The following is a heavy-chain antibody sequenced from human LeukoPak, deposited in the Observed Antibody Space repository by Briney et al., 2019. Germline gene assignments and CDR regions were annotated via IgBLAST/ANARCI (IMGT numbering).Heavy chain of an antibody. D-gene: IGHD1-26*01. J-gene: IGHJ3*02. Sequence: GSSVKVSCKASGGTFSSYAISWVRQAPGQGLEWMGGIIPIFGTANYAQKFQGRVTNTTDESTSTAYMELSSLRSEDTAVYYCARDGARKHQDDAFDIWGQGTMVTVSS. CDR1: GGTFSSYA. CDR3: ARDGARKHQDDAFDI. V-gene: IGHV1-69*05. CDR2: IIPIFGTA.